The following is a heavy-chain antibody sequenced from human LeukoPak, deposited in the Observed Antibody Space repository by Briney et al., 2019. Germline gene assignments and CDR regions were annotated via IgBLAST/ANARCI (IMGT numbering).Heavy chain of an antibody. CDR3: VKSPYQDYRRNIDF. CDR1: GFSFSTCA. CDR2: ISSNGIT. Sequence: PGRSLRLSCAASGFSFSTCALHWVRQAPGKGLEYVSAISSNGITYYADSVKGRFTIFRDNPKNTLYLQMTSLRTEDTAVYYCVKSPYQDYRRNIDFWGQGTLVTVSS. J-gene: IGHJ4*02. D-gene: IGHD2-2*01. V-gene: IGHV3-64D*09.